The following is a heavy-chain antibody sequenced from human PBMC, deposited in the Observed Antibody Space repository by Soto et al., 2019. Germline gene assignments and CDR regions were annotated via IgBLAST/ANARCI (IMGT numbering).Heavy chain of an antibody. CDR3: ARAIVGAHFGDWFDP. D-gene: IGHD1-26*01. CDR2: MNPNSGNT. CDR1: GYTFTSYD. Sequence: ASVKVSCKASGYTFTSYDINWVRQATGQGLEWMGWMNPNSGNTGYAQKFQGRVTMTRNTSISTAYMELSSLRSEDTAVYYCARAIVGAHFGDWFDPWGQGTLVTSPQ. J-gene: IGHJ5*02. V-gene: IGHV1-8*01.